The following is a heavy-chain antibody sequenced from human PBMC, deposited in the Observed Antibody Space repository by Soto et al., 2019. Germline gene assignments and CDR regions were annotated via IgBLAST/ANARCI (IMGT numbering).Heavy chain of an antibody. Sequence: QVTLKESGPVLVKPTETLALTCSVSGFSLSNVMVGVSWIRQPPGKALEWLAHISSNDEKSYTTSLRTRLTISKHHPKSQAAPTITNMDPVDTATYYCARMVSAVYHFSHFDYWGQGSLVTVSS. CDR1: GFSLSNVMVG. V-gene: IGHV2-26*01. J-gene: IGHJ4*02. CDR2: ISSNDEK. D-gene: IGHD6-13*01. CDR3: ARMVSAVYHFSHFDY.